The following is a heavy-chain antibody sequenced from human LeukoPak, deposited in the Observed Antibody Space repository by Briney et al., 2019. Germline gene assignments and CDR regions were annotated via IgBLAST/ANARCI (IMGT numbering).Heavy chain of an antibody. CDR1: GFTFSSYS. CDR3: ARVYLERLTAGYFDH. D-gene: IGHD2-8*01. CDR2: ISSSSSYI. Sequence: GGSLRLSCAASGFTFSSYSMNWVRQAPGKGLEWVSSISSSSSYIYYADSVKGRFTISRDNARNSLYLQMNNLRDDDSAAYFCARVYLERLTAGYFDHWGQGTQVTVSP. V-gene: IGHV3-21*01. J-gene: IGHJ4*02.